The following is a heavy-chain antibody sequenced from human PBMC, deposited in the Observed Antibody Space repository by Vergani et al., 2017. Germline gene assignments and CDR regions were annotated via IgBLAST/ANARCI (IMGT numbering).Heavy chain of an antibody. CDR3: ASLQVSGYRGTAGDY. V-gene: IGHV3-9*01. Sequence: EVQMLESGGGLVQPGGSLRLSCAASGFTFSSYAMSWVRQAPGKGLEWVSGISWNSGAVDYADSVRGRFTISRDNAKNSLFLEMNSLRFEDTAVYYCASLQVSGYRGTAGDYWGQGTLVAVSS. CDR2: ISWNSGAV. J-gene: IGHJ4*03. CDR1: GFTFSSYA. D-gene: IGHD5-12*01.